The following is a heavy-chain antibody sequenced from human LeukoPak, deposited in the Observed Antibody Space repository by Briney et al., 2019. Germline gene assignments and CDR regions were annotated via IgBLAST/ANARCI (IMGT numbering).Heavy chain of an antibody. Sequence: GESLKISCKGSGYSFTSYWIGWVRQMPGKGLERMGIIYPGDSDTRYSPSFQGQVTISADKSISTAYLQWSSLKASDTAMYYCARGVVAAQALPDWFDPWGQGTLVTVSS. CDR2: IYPGDSDT. V-gene: IGHV5-51*01. D-gene: IGHD2-15*01. CDR3: ARGVVAAQALPDWFDP. CDR1: GYSFTSYW. J-gene: IGHJ5*02.